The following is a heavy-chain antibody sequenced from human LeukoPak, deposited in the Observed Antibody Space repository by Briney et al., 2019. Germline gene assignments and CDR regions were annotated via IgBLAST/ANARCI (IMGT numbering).Heavy chain of an antibody. CDR1: GGSFSGYY. CDR3: ASSAARLRGHGMDV. CDR2: INHSGST. V-gene: IGHV4-34*01. Sequence: SETLSLTCAVYGGSFSGYYWSWIRQTPGKGLEWIGEINHSGSTNYNPSLKSRVTISVDTSKNQFSLKLSSVTAADTAVYYCASSAARLRGHGMDVWGQGTTVTVSS. J-gene: IGHJ6*02. D-gene: IGHD4-17*01.